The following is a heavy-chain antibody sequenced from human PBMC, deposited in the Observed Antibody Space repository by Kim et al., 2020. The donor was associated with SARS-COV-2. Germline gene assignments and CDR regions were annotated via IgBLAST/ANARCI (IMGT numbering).Heavy chain of an antibody. V-gene: IGHV3-23*01. CDR3: AKGGGAPFWLQLGGTYWYFDL. CDR1: GFTFSSYA. Sequence: GGSLRLSCAASGFTFSSYAMSWVRQAPGKGLEWVSAISGSGGSTYYADSVKGRFTISRDNSKNTLYLQMNSLRAEDTAVYYCAKGGGAPFWLQLGGTYWYFDLWGRGTLVTVSS. J-gene: IGHJ2*01. CDR2: ISGSGGST. D-gene: IGHD5-18*01.